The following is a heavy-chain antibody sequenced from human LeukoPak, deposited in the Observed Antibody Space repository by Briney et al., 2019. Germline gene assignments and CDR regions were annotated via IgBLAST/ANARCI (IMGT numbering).Heavy chain of an antibody. V-gene: IGHV1-8*01. J-gene: IGHJ5*02. CDR2: MSPNSDNT. CDR1: GYTFTSYD. CDR3: ARDYGGSSGWFDP. D-gene: IGHD4-23*01. Sequence: ASVKVSCTASGYTFTSYDINWVRQATGQGLEWMGRMSPNSDNTGYAQKFQGRVTFTRDTSISTAYMELRSLTSEDTAVYYCARDYGGSSGWFDPWGQGTLVTVSS.